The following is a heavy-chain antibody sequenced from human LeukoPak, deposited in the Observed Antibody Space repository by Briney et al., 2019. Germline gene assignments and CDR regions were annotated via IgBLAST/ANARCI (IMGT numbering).Heavy chain of an antibody. Sequence: GGSLRLSCAASGFTFSSYGMHWVRQAPGKGLEWVAVISYDGSNKYYADSVKGRFTISSDNSKTTLYLQMNSLRAEDTAVYYCAKDQVVTPGGLYGMDVWGQGTPVTVSS. D-gene: IGHD4-23*01. J-gene: IGHJ6*02. CDR2: ISYDGSNK. V-gene: IGHV3-30*18. CDR3: AKDQVVTPGGLYGMDV. CDR1: GFTFSSYG.